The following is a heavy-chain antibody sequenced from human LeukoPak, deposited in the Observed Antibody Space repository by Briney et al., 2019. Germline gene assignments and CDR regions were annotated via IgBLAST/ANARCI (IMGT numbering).Heavy chain of an antibody. CDR1: GYTFTGYY. V-gene: IGHV1-2*02. CDR2: INPNSGGT. J-gene: IGHJ4*02. CDR3: ARAHYGDPFHFDY. Sequence: ASVKVSCKASGYTFTGYYVHWVRQAPGQGLEWMGWINPNSGGTNYAQKFQGRVTMTRDTSISTAYMELSRLRSDDTAVYYCARAHYGDPFHFDYWGQGTLVTVSS. D-gene: IGHD4-17*01.